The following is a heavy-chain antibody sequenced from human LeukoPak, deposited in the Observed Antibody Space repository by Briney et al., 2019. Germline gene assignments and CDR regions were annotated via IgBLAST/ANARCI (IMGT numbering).Heavy chain of an antibody. D-gene: IGHD4-11*01. CDR3: ARGIKGTTVTTGMSWYDY. J-gene: IGHJ4*02. CDR2: ISAYNGNT. Sequence: ASVKVSCKASGYTFTSYAMHWVRQAPGQRLEWMGWISAYNGNTNYAQKLQGRVTMTTDTSTSTAYMELRSLRSDDTAVYYCARGIKGTTVTTGMSWYDYWGQGTLVTVSS. CDR1: GYTFTSYA. V-gene: IGHV1-18*01.